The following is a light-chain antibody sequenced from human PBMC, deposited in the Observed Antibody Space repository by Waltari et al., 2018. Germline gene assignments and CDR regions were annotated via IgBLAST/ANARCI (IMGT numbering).Light chain of an antibody. V-gene: IGLV2-14*03. CDR1: SSDVGGSNP. CDR3: TSYISSSTRYV. Sequence: QSALTQPASVSGSPGQSITISCTGTSSDVGGSNPVPWDQQHPGKAPKLMIYDVSYRPSGVSNRFSGSKSGNTASLTISGLRSEDEADYYCTSYISSSTRYVFGAGTKVTVL. CDR2: DVS. J-gene: IGLJ1*01.